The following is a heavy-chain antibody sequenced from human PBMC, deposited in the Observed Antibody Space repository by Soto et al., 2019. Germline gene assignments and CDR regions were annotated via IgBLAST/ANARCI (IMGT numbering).Heavy chain of an antibody. V-gene: IGHV3-33*01. J-gene: IGHJ4*02. CDR2: IWYDGSNK. CDR3: ARDGSGSYYNVLHYFDY. CDR1: GFTFSSYG. Sequence: GGSLRLSCAASGFTFSSYGMHWVRQAPGKGLEWVAVIWYDGSNKYYADSVKGRFTISRDNSKNTLYLQMNSLRAEDTAVYYCARDGSGSYYNVLHYFDYWGQGTLVTVSS. D-gene: IGHD3-10*01.